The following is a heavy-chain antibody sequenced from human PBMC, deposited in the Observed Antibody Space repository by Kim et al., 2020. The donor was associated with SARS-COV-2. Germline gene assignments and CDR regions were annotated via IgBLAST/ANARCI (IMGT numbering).Heavy chain of an antibody. CDR3: AREGTRELRGDDGNFDY. J-gene: IGHJ4*02. V-gene: IGHV3-48*03. D-gene: IGHD1-7*01. Sequence: GGSLRLSCAASGFTFSSYEMNWVRQAPGKGLEWVSYISSSGSTIYYADSVKGRFTISRDNAKNSLYLQMNSLRAEDTAVYYCAREGTRELRGDDGNFDYWGQGTLVTVSS. CDR2: ISSSGSTI. CDR1: GFTFSSYE.